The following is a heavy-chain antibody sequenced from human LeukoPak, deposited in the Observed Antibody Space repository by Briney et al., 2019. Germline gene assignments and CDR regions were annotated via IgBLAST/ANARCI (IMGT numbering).Heavy chain of an antibody. CDR2: ILNDGSNK. CDR1: GFTFSGYA. D-gene: IGHD6-6*01. V-gene: IGHV3-30*04. CDR3: ARDRSPRASIETFDY. Sequence: SGGCLRLSCAASGFTFSGYAMHCVRQAPGKGLEWVAVILNDGSNKYYSDSVEGRFIISRDNSKNTPYLQMNSLRAEDTAVYYCARDRSPRASIETFDYWGQGTLATVSS. J-gene: IGHJ4*02.